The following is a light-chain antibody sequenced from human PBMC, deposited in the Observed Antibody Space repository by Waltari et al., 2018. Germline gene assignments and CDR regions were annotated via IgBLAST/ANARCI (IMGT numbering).Light chain of an antibody. Sequence: DIQMTQSPSSLSASVGDTVTINCRASQSVTTYVNWYQQRPGTVPELLISAASRLQNDGPSRFSGSGSGTDFTLTITGLQPEDFATYYCQQSSNTPQTFGPGTKV. V-gene: IGKV1-39*01. J-gene: IGKJ3*01. CDR2: AAS. CDR3: QQSSNTPQT. CDR1: QSVTTY.